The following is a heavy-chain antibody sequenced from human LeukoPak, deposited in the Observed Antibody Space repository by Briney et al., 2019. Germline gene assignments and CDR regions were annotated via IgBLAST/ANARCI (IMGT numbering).Heavy chain of an antibody. CDR1: GGSISSGGYY. V-gene: IGHV4-31*03. J-gene: IGHJ5*02. CDR2: IYYSGST. CDR3: AREYCNSISCPVWFDP. Sequence: SQTLSLTCTVSGGSISSGGYYWSWIRQHPGKGLEWIGYIYYSGSTYYNPSLKSRLTISVDTSKNQFSLKLSSVTAADTAIYYCAREYCNSISCPVWFDPWGQGTLVTVSS. D-gene: IGHD2/OR15-2a*01.